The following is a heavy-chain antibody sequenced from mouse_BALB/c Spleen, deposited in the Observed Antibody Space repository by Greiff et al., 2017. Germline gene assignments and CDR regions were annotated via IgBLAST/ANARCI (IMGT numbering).Heavy chain of an antibody. CDR1: GFTFNTYA. CDR2: IRSKSNNYAT. D-gene: IGHD1-1*01. CDR3: VRHGDYCGYYFDY. J-gene: IGHJ2*01. V-gene: IGHV10-1*02. Sequence: EVHLVESGGGLVQPKGSLKLSCAASGFTFNTYAMNWVRQAPGKGLEWVARIRSKSNNYATYYADSVKDRFTISRDDSQSMLYLQMNNLKTEDTAMYYCVRHGDYCGYYFDYWGQGTTLTVSS.